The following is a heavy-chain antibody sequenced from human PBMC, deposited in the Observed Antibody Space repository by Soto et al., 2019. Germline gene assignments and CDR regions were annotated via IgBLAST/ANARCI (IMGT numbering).Heavy chain of an antibody. Sequence: QVQLVQSGAEVKKPGASVKVSCKASGYTFTTYYMHWIRQAPGQGLEWMGISDPRAGSTSHAQKFQGRVPMTRDTSTSTVYMDLRSLISEDTAVYYCARAGYYDSSGYDGFDIWGQGTMVTVSS. D-gene: IGHD3-22*01. CDR3: ARAGYYDSSGYDGFDI. CDR1: GYTFTTYY. CDR2: SDPRAGST. J-gene: IGHJ3*02. V-gene: IGHV1-46*01.